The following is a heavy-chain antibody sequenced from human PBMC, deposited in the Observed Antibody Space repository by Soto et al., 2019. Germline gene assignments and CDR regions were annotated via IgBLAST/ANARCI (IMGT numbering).Heavy chain of an antibody. CDR1: GGSMSSYF. CDR3: ASADRNWLDP. J-gene: IGHJ5*02. V-gene: IGHV4-59*01. CDR2: SYYSRST. Sequence: PSETLSLTCTVSGGSMSSYFWSWIRQPPGKGLEWIGYSYYSRSTNYNPSLKSRVTISVDTSKNQVSLKLRSVTAADTAVYYCASADRNWLDPWGQGTLVTVSS.